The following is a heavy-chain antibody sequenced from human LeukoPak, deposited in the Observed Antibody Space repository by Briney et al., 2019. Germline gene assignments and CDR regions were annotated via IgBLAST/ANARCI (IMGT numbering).Heavy chain of an antibody. CDR1: GGSITTDNYY. V-gene: IGHV4-61*10. CDR3: AGYPILGAYCGGDCYFEY. CDR2: IYDSGST. Sequence: SETLSLTCTVSGGSITTDNYYWSWIRQPAGKGLEWIGYIYDSGSTNYNPSLKSRLTISVDTSRNQCSLNLSSVTAADTAVYYCAGYPILGAYCGGDCYFEYWGQGTLVTVSS. J-gene: IGHJ4*02. D-gene: IGHD2-21*01.